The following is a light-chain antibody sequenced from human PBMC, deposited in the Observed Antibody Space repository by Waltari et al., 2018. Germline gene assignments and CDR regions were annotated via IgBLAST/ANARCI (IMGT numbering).Light chain of an antibody. CDR3: SSYTTDTTQV. CDR1: GSDIGSYDR. CDR2: EVN. V-gene: IGLV2-18*02. J-gene: IGLJ1*01. Sequence: QSALTQPPSVSGSPGQSVTIPCSGTGSDIGSYDRVSWYQPPPGTAPRLMIYEVNHRPSGVPDRCSGSKSGDTASLTSSGLQAEDEADYYCSSYTTDTTQVFGTGTKVTVL.